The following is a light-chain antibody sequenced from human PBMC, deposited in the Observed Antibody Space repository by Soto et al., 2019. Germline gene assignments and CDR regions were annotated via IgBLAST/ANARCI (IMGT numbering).Light chain of an antibody. J-gene: IGKJ4*01. V-gene: IGKV1-12*01. CDR2: GAN. CDR3: KQANSIPLT. CDR1: QSVSTW. Sequence: DIQMTQSPSSLSASIGDRVTIVCRASQSVSTWLAWYQQKPGKAQKLLVYGANRLQSGVQSRFSGSGFETDFSLTISSLQPEDFATYYCKQANSIPLTFGGGTKVDIK.